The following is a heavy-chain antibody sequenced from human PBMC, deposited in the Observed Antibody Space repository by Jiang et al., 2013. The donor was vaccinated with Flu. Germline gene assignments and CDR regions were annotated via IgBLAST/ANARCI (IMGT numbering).Heavy chain of an antibody. J-gene: IGHJ6*02. Sequence: GAEVKKPGESLKISCKGSGYSFTSYWIGWVRQMPGKGLEWMGIIYPGDSDTRYSPSFQGQVTISADKSISTAYLQWSSLKASDTAMYYCARSTGTTFHYYGMDVWGQGTTVTVSS. D-gene: IGHD1-7*01. CDR3: ARSTGTTFHYYGMDV. V-gene: IGHV5-51*01. CDR2: IYPGDSDT. CDR1: GYSFTSYW.